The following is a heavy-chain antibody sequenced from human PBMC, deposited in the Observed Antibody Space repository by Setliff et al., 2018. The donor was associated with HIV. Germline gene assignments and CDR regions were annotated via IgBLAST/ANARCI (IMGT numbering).Heavy chain of an antibody. CDR2: LYPDDSDT. J-gene: IGHJ6*02. V-gene: IGHV5-51*01. CDR3: ARQGPNSSHLHFFYYYAMDV. CDR1: GYTFSIYW. Sequence: PGESLKISCQTSGYTFSIYWIGWVRQRPGKGLEWMAILYPDDSDTRYSPSFQGQVTISADKSTGTAYLQWRSLKVSDSGIYYCARQGPNSSHLHFFYYYAMDVWSQGTTVTV.